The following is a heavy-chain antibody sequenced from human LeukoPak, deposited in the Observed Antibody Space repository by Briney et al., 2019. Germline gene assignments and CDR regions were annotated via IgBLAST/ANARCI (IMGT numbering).Heavy chain of an antibody. CDR2: IYPGDSDT. D-gene: IGHD2-2*03. V-gene: IGHV5-51*01. CDR1: GYSFTSYW. Sequence: GESLKISCKGSGYSFTSYWIGWVRQMPGKGLEWMGVIYPGDSDTRYSPSFQGQVTISADKSISTAYLQWSSLKASDTAMYYCARRASGYCSSTSCYRYDWFDPWGQGTLVTVSS. CDR3: ARRASGYCSSTSCYRYDWFDP. J-gene: IGHJ5*02.